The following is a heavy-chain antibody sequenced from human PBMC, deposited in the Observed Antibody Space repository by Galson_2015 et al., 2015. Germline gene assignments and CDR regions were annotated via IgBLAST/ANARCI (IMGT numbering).Heavy chain of an antibody. D-gene: IGHD5-12*01. Sequence: SLRLSCAASGFTFSSYAMHWVRQAPGKGLEWVAVISYDGSNKYYADSVKGRYTISRDNSKNTLYLQMNSLRAEDTAVYYCARGTGLYSGYDQQRGIFDYWGQGTLVTVSS. J-gene: IGHJ4*02. V-gene: IGHV3-30-3*01. CDR2: ISYDGSNK. CDR3: ARGTGLYSGYDQQRGIFDY. CDR1: GFTFSSYA.